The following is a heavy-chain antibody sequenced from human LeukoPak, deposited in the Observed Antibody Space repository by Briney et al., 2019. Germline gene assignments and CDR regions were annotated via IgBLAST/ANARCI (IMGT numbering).Heavy chain of an antibody. D-gene: IGHD2-15*01. V-gene: IGHV1-18*01. CDR1: GYTFTSYG. Sequence: GASVKVSCKASGYTFTSYGISWVRQAPGQGLEWMGWISAYNGNTNYAQKLQGRVTMTTDTSTSTAYMELRSLRSDDTAVYYCASATGGYCSGGSCYLADDAFDIWGQGTMVTVSS. J-gene: IGHJ3*02. CDR2: ISAYNGNT. CDR3: ASATGGYCSGGSCYLADDAFDI.